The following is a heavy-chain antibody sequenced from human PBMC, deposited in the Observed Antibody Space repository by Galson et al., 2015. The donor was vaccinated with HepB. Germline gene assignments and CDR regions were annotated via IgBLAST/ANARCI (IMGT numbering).Heavy chain of an antibody. Sequence: SVKVSCKVSGYTLTELSMHWVRQAPGKGLEWMGGFDPEDGETIYAQKFQGRVTMTEDTSTDTAYMELSSLRSEDTAVYYCATVITYYYGSGSSNWFDPWGQGTLVTVSS. CDR3: ATVITYYYGSGSSNWFDP. CDR1: GYTLTELS. J-gene: IGHJ5*02. V-gene: IGHV1-24*01. D-gene: IGHD3-10*01. CDR2: FDPEDGET.